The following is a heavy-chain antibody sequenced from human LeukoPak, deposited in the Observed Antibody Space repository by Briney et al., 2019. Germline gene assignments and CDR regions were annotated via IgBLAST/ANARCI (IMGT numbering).Heavy chain of an antibody. D-gene: IGHD4-17*01. J-gene: IGHJ4*02. CDR3: ARAMGAEDYGDYVLDY. CDR2: IYYSGST. V-gene: IGHV4-39*07. CDR1: GGSISSSSYY. Sequence: PSETLSLTCTVSGGSISSSSYYWGWIRQPPGKGLEWIGSIYYSGSTYYNPSLKSRVTISVDTSKNQFSLKLSSVTAADTAVYYCARAMGAEDYGDYVLDYWGQGTLVTVSS.